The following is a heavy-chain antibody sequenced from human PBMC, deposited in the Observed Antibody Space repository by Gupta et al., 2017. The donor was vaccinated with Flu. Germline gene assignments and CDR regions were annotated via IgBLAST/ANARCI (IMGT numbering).Heavy chain of an antibody. CDR3: AREGGDFWSGYPSYYYMDV. Sequence: GLEWMGWISAYNGNTNYAQKLQGRVTMTTDTSTSTAYMELRSLRSDDTAVYYCAREGGDFWSGYPSYYYMDVWGKGTTVTVSS. V-gene: IGHV1-18*01. J-gene: IGHJ6*03. D-gene: IGHD3-3*01. CDR2: ISAYNGNT.